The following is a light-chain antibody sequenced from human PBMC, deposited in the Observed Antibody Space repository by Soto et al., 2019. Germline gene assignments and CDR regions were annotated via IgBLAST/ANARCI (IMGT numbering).Light chain of an antibody. CDR2: GAS. CDR1: QSVSSN. Sequence: EIVMTQSQAPLSVSPGERATLSCRASQSVSSNLAWYQQKRGQAPRLLIYGASTRASGTPARFSGSGSGKQFTLSISRLQSEDFAVYSCQQYNSWPPWTFGQGTKVDIK. CDR3: QQYNSWPPWT. J-gene: IGKJ1*01. V-gene: IGKV3-15*01.